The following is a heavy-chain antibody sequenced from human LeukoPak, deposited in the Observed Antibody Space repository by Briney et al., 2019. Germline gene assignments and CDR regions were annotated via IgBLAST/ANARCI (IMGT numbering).Heavy chain of an antibody. CDR3: AKGVRAAADYYFDY. Sequence: GGSLRLSCAASEFTFSSYSMNWVRQAPGKGLEWVSYITNSGNSKSYADFVKGRLTISRDNSKNTLFLQMVSLRVENTAVYYCAKGVRAAADYYFDYWGQGTLVTVSS. D-gene: IGHD6-13*01. J-gene: IGHJ4*02. CDR1: EFTFSSYS. V-gene: IGHV3-48*04. CDR2: ITNSGNSK.